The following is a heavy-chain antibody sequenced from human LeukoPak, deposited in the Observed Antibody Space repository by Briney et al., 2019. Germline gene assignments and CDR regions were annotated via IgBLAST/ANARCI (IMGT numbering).Heavy chain of an antibody. CDR1: GFTFSSYA. D-gene: IGHD2-15*01. CDR2: ISGSGGST. CDR3: AKAAEVAAPYYYYYMDV. V-gene: IGHV3-23*01. Sequence: GVSLRLSCAASGFTFSSYAMSWVRQAPGKGLEWVSAISGSGGSTYYADSVKGRFTISRDNSKNTLYLQMNSLRAEDTAVYYCAKAAEVAAPYYYYYMDVWGKGTTVTVSS. J-gene: IGHJ6*03.